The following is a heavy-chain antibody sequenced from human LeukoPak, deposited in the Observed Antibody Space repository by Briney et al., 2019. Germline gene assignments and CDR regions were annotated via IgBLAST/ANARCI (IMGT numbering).Heavy chain of an antibody. Sequence: SETLSLTCTVSGGSISSSSYYWGWIRQPPGKGLEWIGSIYYSGSTYYNPSLKSRVTISVDTSKNQFSLKLSSVTAADTAVYYCARHAMKRWLPNPLRRYYYYMDVWGKGTTVTISS. CDR2: IYYSGST. D-gene: IGHD5-24*01. CDR1: GGSISSSSYY. CDR3: ARHAMKRWLPNPLRRYYYYMDV. J-gene: IGHJ6*03. V-gene: IGHV4-39*01.